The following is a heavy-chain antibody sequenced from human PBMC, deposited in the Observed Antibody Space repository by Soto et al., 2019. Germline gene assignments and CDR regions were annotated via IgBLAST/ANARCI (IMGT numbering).Heavy chain of an antibody. D-gene: IGHD6-6*01. J-gene: IGHJ4*02. CDR3: ARDHGSGIAARPFDY. Sequence: SVKVSCKSSGGTFSSYTISWVRQAPGQGLEWMGRIIPILGIANYAQKFQGRVTITADKSTSTAYMELSSLRSEDTAVYYCARDHGSGIAARPFDYWGQRTLVTVSS. CDR1: GGTFSSYT. CDR2: IIPILGIA. V-gene: IGHV1-69*04.